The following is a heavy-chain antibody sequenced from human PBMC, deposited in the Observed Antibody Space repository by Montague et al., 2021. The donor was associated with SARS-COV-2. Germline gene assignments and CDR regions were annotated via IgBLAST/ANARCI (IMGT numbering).Heavy chain of an antibody. CDR1: GGSLSSGGYY. CDR3: ARDLVRTGYYYGLDV. J-gene: IGHJ6*02. D-gene: IGHD3/OR15-3a*01. CDR2: FYYSGST. V-gene: IGHV4-31*03. Sequence: TLSLTCTVSGGSLSSGGYYWSWIRQLPGKGLEWIGCFYYSGSTYYXXXLKSRVFISADMSKNQFFLNLTSVTAADAAVYYCARDLVRTGYYYGLDVWGQGTTITISS.